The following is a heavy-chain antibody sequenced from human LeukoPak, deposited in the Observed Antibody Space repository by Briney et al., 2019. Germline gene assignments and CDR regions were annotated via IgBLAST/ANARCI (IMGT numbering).Heavy chain of an antibody. J-gene: IGHJ4*02. CDR2: IRTDGGTT. D-gene: IGHD6-13*01. Sequence: GGSLRLSCAASGFTFRSYAMCWVRQAPGKGLEWVSAIRTDGGTTYYAGSVKGRFTISRDNSKDTLYLQLNSLRDEDTAVYSCAKGIPESGSSLRGFDFWGQGTLVTVSS. CDR1: GFTFRSYA. V-gene: IGHV3-23*01. CDR3: AKGIPESGSSLRGFDF.